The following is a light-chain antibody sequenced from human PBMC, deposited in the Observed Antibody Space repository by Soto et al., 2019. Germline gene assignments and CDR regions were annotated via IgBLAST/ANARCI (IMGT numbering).Light chain of an antibody. Sequence: EIVMTQSPATLSVYPGERATLSCRASQSVSSNLAWYQQKPGQAPRLLIYGVSTRATGIPARFSGSGSGTEFTLTISSLQSEDFAVYYCQQYNNWPRTFGQGTKVDI. J-gene: IGKJ1*01. V-gene: IGKV3-15*01. CDR2: GVS. CDR1: QSVSSN. CDR3: QQYNNWPRT.